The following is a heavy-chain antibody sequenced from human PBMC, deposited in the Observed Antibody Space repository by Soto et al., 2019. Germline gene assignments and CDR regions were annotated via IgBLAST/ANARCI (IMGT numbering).Heavy chain of an antibody. D-gene: IGHD6-13*01. Sequence: GGSLRLSCAASGFTFDDYAMHWVRQVPGKGLEWVSGINWNSGSIGYGDSVKGRFAISRDNSKNTLYLQMNSLRAEDTAVYYCAKLRSSSWTQYAFDIWGHETMVTVSS. CDR2: INWNSGSI. J-gene: IGHJ3*02. CDR3: AKLRSSSWTQYAFDI. CDR1: GFTFDDYA. V-gene: IGHV3-9*01.